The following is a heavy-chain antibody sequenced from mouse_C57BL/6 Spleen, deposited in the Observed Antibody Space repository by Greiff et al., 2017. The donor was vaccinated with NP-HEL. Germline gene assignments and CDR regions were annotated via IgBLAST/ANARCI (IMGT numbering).Heavy chain of an antibody. J-gene: IGHJ2*01. CDR3: ARERSSQSPFDY. V-gene: IGHV1-55*01. CDR1: GYTFTSYW. CDR2: IYPGSGST. D-gene: IGHD1-1*01. Sequence: QVQLQQPGAELVKPGASVKMSCKASGYTFTSYWITWVKQRPGQGLEWIGDIYPGSGSTNYNEKFKSKATLTVDTSSSTAYMQLSSLTSEDSAVYYCARERSSQSPFDYCGQGTTLTVSS.